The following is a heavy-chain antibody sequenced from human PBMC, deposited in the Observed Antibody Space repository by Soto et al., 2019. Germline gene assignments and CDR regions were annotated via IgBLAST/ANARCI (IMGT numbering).Heavy chain of an antibody. CDR1: GFTFSTYA. V-gene: IGHV3-23*01. CDR3: ANRYGVGRDDS. J-gene: IGHJ4*02. CDR2: ISGSGANT. Sequence: EVQLLESGGGLVQPGGSLRLSCAASGFTFSTYALSWVRQAPGKGLEWVSAISGSGANTYYADSVKGRFTISRDNSKNMLFLQMDSLRAEDTALYYCANRYGVGRDDSLGQGTLVTVSS. D-gene: IGHD4-17*01.